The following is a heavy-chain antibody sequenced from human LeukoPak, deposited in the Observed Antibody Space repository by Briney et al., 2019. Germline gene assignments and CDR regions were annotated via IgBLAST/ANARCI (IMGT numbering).Heavy chain of an antibody. V-gene: IGHV3-30*18. J-gene: IGHJ3*02. D-gene: IGHD4-17*01. CDR3: AKGYGDYVGDAFDI. CDR1: AFTFSSYG. Sequence: GGSLRLSCAASAFTFSSYGMHWVRQAPGKGLEWVAVISYDGSNKYYADSVKGRFTISRDNSKNTLYLQMNSLRAEDTAVYYCAKGYGDYVGDAFDIWGQGTMVTVSS. CDR2: ISYDGSNK.